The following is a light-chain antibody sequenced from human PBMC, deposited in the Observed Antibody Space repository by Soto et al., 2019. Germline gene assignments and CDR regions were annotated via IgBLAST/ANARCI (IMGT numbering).Light chain of an antibody. V-gene: IGLV2-14*01. CDR3: CSFSTSGTHV. CDR1: SSDLGTYDY. J-gene: IGLJ1*01. CDR2: DVN. Sequence: QSVLTQPASVSGSPGQSITFSCTGTSSDLGTYDYVSWHQQHPGKAPKLIIYDVNNRPSGVSSRFSGSKSGNTASLTISGLQTEDEADYYCCSFSTSGTHVFGNGTKVTVL.